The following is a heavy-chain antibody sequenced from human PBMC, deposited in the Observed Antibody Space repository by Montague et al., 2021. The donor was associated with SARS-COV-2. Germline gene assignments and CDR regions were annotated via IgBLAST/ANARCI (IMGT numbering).Heavy chain of an antibody. Sequence: SETLSLTCTVSGGSISSSSYYWGWIRQPGGKGLEWIGSIYYSGXTXYXXXXKXRVTISVDTSKNQFSLKLSSVTAADTAVYYCARQMGQSSIFGVVIQYYFDYWGQGTLVTVSS. CDR2: IYYSGXT. D-gene: IGHD3-3*01. CDR1: GGSISSSSYY. V-gene: IGHV4-39*01. J-gene: IGHJ4*02. CDR3: ARQMGQSSIFGVVIQYYFDY.